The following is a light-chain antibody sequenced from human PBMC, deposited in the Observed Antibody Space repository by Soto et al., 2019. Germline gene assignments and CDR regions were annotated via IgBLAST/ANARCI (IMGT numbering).Light chain of an antibody. V-gene: IGKV1-5*03. J-gene: IGKJ1*01. Sequence: DIQMTQSPSTLSASVGDRVTITCRASQSISNWLAWYQQKPGKAPKLLIYKASSLESGVPSRFSGSGSGTEFTLSISSLQPDDFATYDGQQYDSYPRTFGQGTKVEIK. CDR1: QSISNW. CDR3: QQYDSYPRT. CDR2: KAS.